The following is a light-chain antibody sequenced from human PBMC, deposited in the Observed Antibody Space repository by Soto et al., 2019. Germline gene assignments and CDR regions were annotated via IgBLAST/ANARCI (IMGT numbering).Light chain of an antibody. Sequence: DIQMTQSPSTLSASVGDRVTITCRASQSIGRWLAWYQQKPGIAPKLLIYDASTLESGVPSRFSGSGSGTEFTLTISSLQPDDFATYYCQQSYSPLTFGGGTKVDIK. J-gene: IGKJ4*01. V-gene: IGKV1-5*01. CDR2: DAS. CDR3: QQSYSPLT. CDR1: QSIGRW.